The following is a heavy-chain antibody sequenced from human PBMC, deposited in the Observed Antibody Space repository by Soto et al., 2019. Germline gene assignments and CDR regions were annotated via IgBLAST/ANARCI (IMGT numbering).Heavy chain of an antibody. CDR3: ARSGVGAKFYNCFDP. D-gene: IGHD1-26*01. CDR2: IYPGDSDT. CDR1: GYSFTSYW. J-gene: IGHJ5*02. V-gene: IGHV5-51*01. Sequence: GESLKISCKGSGYSFTSYWIGWVRQMPGKGLEWMGIIYPGDSDTRYSPSFQGQVTISADKSISTAYLQWSSLKASDTAMYYCARSGVGAKFYNCFDPWGQGARVTVSS.